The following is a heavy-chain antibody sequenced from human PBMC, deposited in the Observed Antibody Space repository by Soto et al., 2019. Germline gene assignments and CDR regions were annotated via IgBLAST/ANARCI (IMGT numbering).Heavy chain of an antibody. CDR1: GYTFTSYG. V-gene: IGHV1-18*01. J-gene: IGHJ6*02. CDR2: IIAYNGNA. Sequence: ASVKVSCKASGYTFTSYGISWVRQAPGQGLEWMGWIIAYNGNANYAQKFQGRVTITTDKSTSTAYMELSSLRSEDTAVYYCARSSLDQLPGYYYYGMDVWGQGTTVTVSS. D-gene: IGHD2-2*01. CDR3: ARSSLDQLPGYYYYGMDV.